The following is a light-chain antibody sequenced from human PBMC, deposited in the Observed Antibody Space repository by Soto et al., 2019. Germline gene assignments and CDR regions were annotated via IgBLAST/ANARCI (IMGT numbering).Light chain of an antibody. Sequence: QSVLAQPASVSGSPGQSITIFCTGSSSDDGSYNYVSWYQQHPGRAPKLMIYDVTNRPSGVSNRFSGSKSGSTASLTISGLQAEDEADYFCTSYTTSSTYVFGTGTKLTVL. CDR2: DVT. CDR1: SSDDGSYNY. J-gene: IGLJ1*01. CDR3: TSYTTSSTYV. V-gene: IGLV2-14*03.